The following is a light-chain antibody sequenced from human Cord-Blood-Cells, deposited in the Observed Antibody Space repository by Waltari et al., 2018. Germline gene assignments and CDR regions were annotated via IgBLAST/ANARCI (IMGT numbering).Light chain of an antibody. V-gene: IGLV2-8*01. CDR2: EVS. Sequence: QSALTQPPSASGSPGQSVTISCTGTSSDVGGYNYVPWYQQQPGKAPKLMFYEVSKRPSGVPVRFSGSKAGHTASLTVSGLQAEDEADYYCSSYAGSNNLVFGGGTKLTVL. CDR1: SSDVGGYNY. J-gene: IGLJ2*01. CDR3: SSYAGSNNLV.